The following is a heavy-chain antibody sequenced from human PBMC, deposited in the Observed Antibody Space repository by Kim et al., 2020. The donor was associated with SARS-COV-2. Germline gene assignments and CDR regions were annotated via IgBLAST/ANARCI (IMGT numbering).Heavy chain of an antibody. V-gene: IGHV7-4-1*02. D-gene: IGHD3-22*01. CDR2: INTNTGNP. CDR1: GYTFTSYA. Sequence: ASVKVSCKASGYTFTSYAMNWVRQAPGQGLEWMGWINTNTGNPSYAQGFTGRFVFSLDTSVSTAYLQISSLKAEDTAVYYCARLYYDSSGYYITDPDYYYYIDVWGKGTTVTVSS. J-gene: IGHJ6*03. CDR3: ARLYYDSSGYYITDPDYYYYIDV.